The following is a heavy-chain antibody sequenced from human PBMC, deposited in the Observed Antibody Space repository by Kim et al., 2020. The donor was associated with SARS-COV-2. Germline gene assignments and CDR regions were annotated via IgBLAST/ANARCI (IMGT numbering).Heavy chain of an antibody. D-gene: IGHD3-22*01. CDR3: ARLPHDSSGDVDS. CDR2: VYHSGST. V-gene: IGHV4-39*01. Sequence: SETLSLTCTVSGGSISSSFNYWGWIRQPPGKGLEWNGSVYHSGSTYASPSLKSRVTVSVDTTKTEFYLKVTSVTAADTAVYFCARLPHDSSGDVDSWGPGILVTVSS. CDR1: GGSISSSFNY. J-gene: IGHJ4*02.